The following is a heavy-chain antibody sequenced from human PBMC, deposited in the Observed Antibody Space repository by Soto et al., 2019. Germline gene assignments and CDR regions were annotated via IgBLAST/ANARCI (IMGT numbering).Heavy chain of an antibody. J-gene: IGHJ4*02. CDR2: MSGTGVST. CDR3: ANDASGSY. Sequence: EVQLLESGGGLAQPGGSLSLSCAASGFTLSGYAMTWVRQAPGKGLEWVSTMSGTGVSTYYADSVKGRFTISRDNSKNMVYLQMSRLRDEDTAVYYWANDASGSYWGQGTLVPVFS. D-gene: IGHD1-26*01. V-gene: IGHV3-23*01. CDR1: GFTLSGYA.